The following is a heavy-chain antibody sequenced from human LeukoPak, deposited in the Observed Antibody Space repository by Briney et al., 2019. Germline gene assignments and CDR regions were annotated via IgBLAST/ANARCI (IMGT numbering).Heavy chain of an antibody. CDR3: ARGDYRLFDY. J-gene: IGHJ4*02. V-gene: IGHV4-59*01. CDR2: IYYSGST. CDR1: GGSISSYY. D-gene: IGHD4-17*01. Sequence: SETLSLTCTVSGGSISSYYWSWIRQPPGKGLEWIEYIYYSGSTNYNPSLKSRVTISVDTSKNQFSLKLSSVTAADTAVYYCARGDYRLFDYWGQGTLVTVSS.